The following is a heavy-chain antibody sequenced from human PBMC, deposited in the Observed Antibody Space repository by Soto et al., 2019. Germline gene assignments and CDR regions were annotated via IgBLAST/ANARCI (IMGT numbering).Heavy chain of an antibody. CDR2: ISSGGDAI. Sequence: QVQLVESGGGLVKPGGSLRLSCAASGFIFSDYFMSWLRQAPGKGLEWVAYISSGGDAIYYADSVKGRFTISRDNAKKSLYLQINSLEAEDAAVYYCARDRGQLVLDYWGQGILVTVSS. D-gene: IGHD6-6*01. J-gene: IGHJ4*02. CDR3: ARDRGQLVLDY. CDR1: GFIFSDYF. V-gene: IGHV3-11*01.